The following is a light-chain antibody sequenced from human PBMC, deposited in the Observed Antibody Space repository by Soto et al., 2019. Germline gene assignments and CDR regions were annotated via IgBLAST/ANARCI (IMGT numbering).Light chain of an antibody. CDR2: EGS. CDR1: QSVSNF. J-gene: IGKJ1*01. Sequence: EILLTQSPCTLSLSPGKSATLSCRASQSVSNFLAWYQQKPGQAPRLLIYEGSNRATGIPTRFSGSGSGTDFTLTISGLEPEDFPVYYCQQYGSSGTFGQGAKVDIK. V-gene: IGKV3-20*01. CDR3: QQYGSSGT.